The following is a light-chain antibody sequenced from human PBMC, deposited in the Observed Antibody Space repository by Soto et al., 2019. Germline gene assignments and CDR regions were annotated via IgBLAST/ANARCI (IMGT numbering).Light chain of an antibody. V-gene: IGKV3-15*01. Sequence: TVLTQSPGTLSVSPGERASLSRRASQSVSINLAWYQQKPGQAPRLLIYGASTRATGIPARFSGSGSGTEFTLSINSLQSEDFAVYYCQEYDNWPPEGTFGQGTKVDIK. J-gene: IGKJ1*01. CDR3: QEYDNWPPEGT. CDR2: GAS. CDR1: QSVSIN.